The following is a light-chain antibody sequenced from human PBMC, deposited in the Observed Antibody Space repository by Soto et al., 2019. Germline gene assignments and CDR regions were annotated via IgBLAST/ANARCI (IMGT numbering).Light chain of an antibody. CDR1: TSNMAKNF. J-gene: IGLJ2*01. Sequence: QSVLTQPPSVSAAPGQKVSISCSGGTSNMAKNFVSWCQQFPGADPKLLMYEDNKRPSGIPDRFSGSKSGTSATLGITGLQTGDEADFYCGTWDSSLRTVVIGGGTKLTVL. V-gene: IGLV1-51*02. CDR2: EDN. CDR3: GTWDSSLRTVV.